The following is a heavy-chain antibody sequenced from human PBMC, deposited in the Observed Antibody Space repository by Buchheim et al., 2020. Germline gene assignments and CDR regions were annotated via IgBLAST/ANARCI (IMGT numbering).Heavy chain of an antibody. D-gene: IGHD2-8*01. J-gene: IGHJ4*02. CDR3: ARGWASRWYYFDY. V-gene: IGHV4-59*01. CDR1: GGSINNYY. CDR2: IFDTGST. Sequence: QVQLQESGPGLVKPSETLSLTCTVSGGSINNYYWSWLRQPPGKRLEWIGYIFDTGSTNYNPSLKSRVTISVATSKNHFPMQLTSVTAADTAVYFCARGWASRWYYFDYWGQGTL.